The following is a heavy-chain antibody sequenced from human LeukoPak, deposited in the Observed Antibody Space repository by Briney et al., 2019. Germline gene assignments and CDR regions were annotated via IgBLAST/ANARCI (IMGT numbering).Heavy chain of an antibody. J-gene: IGHJ4*02. V-gene: IGHV1-2*02. CDR2: INPNSGTT. CDR1: GYNFTGYY. Sequence: ASVKVSCKASGYNFTGYYLHWVRRAPGQGLEWMGWINPNSGTTDYAQKFQGRVTLTRDTSSTTAYMEMTGLTSDDTAVCYCARGGGSWDYWGQGTLVTVSS. CDR3: ARGGGSWDY. D-gene: IGHD1-26*01.